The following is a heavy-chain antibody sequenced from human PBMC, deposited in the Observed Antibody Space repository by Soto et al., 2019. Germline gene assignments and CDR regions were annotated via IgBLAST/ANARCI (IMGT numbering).Heavy chain of an antibody. Sequence: EVQLVESGGGLVQPGGSLRLSCLASEFTFNTYWMNWVRQSPGRGLEWVANIKDEGSEKKYVDCVKCRFTISRANAKNSLYLQMNSLRGEDTAVYFCARDWGTPGRGSAVGYYYHYGMDVWGQGTPGTGSS. CDR2: IKDEGSEK. CDR1: EFTFNTYW. V-gene: IGHV3-7*05. J-gene: IGHJ6*02. CDR3: ARDWGTPGRGSAVGYYYHYGMDV. D-gene: IGHD6-19*01.